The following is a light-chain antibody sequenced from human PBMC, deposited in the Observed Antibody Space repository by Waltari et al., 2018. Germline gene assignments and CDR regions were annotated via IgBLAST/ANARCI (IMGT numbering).Light chain of an antibody. CDR1: QSLTKKY. V-gene: IGKV3-20*01. CDR3: QQYGSSVMYT. J-gene: IGKJ2*01. Sequence: VLTQSPGTLSLSPGERATLSCRASQSLTKKYLFWYHQKPGQAPRLLIYGASSRAAGIPDRFSGSGSGTDYTLTISRLEPDDSAVYYCQQYGSSVMYTFGQGTKLEI. CDR2: GAS.